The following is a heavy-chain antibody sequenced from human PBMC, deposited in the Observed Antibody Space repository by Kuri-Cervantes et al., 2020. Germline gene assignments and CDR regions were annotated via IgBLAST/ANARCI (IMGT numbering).Heavy chain of an antibody. CDR3: ARVLYDFWSGYHFDY. V-gene: IGHV3-30*03. CDR2: ISYDGSNK. CDR1: GFTFSSYG. Sequence: GESLKISCAASGFTFSSYGMHWVRQAPGKGLEWVAVISYDGSNKYYADSVKGRFTISRDNSKNTLYLQMNSLRAEVTAVYYCARVLYDFWSGYHFDYWGQGTLVTVSS. J-gene: IGHJ4*02. D-gene: IGHD3-3*01.